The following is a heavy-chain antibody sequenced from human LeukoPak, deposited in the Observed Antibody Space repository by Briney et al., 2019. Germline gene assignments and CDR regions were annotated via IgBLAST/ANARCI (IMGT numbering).Heavy chain of an antibody. D-gene: IGHD3-22*01. V-gene: IGHV1-2*02. CDR2: INPNSGGT. CDR1: VYTFTGYY. CDR3: ARVDSSGYLNYFAF. J-gene: IGHJ4*02. Sequence: ASVKVSCKASVYTFTGYYMHWVRQAPGQGLEWMGWINPNSGGTNYAQKFQGRVTMTRDTSISTAHMELSRLRSDDTAVYYCARVDSSGYLNYFAFWGQGTLVTVSS.